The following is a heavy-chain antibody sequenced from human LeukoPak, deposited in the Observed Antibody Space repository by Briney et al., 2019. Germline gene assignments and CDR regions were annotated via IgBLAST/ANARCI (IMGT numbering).Heavy chain of an antibody. CDR1: GFTVSSNY. CDR3: ARRCGGSCFYAFDI. D-gene: IGHD2-15*01. CDR2: IYSGGST. J-gene: IGHJ3*02. Sequence: GGSLRLSCAISGFTVSSNYMSSVRQAPGKGLEWVSVIYSGGSTYYADSVKGRFTISRDNTKNTLYFQMNSLRAEDTAVYYCARRCGGSCFYAFDIWGQETMVTVSS. V-gene: IGHV3-66*01.